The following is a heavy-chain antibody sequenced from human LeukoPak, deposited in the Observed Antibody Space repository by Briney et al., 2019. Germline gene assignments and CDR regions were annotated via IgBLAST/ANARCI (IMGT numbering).Heavy chain of an antibody. CDR2: INPNSGGT. V-gene: IGHV1-2*02. D-gene: IGHD1-26*01. J-gene: IGHJ4*02. CDR3: ASPIVGSTQLDY. CDR1: GYTFTGYY. Sequence: ASVKVSCKASGYTFTGYYIHWVRQAPGQGLEWMGWINPNSGGTNYAQKFQGRVTMTRDTSISTAYMELSRLRSDDTAVYYCASPIVGSTQLDYWGQGTLVTVSS.